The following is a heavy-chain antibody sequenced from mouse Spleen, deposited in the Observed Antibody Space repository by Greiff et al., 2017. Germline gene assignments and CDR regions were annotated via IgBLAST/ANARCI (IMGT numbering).Heavy chain of an antibody. CDR1: GFNIKDYY. CDR3: ARFGTEAWFAY. D-gene: IGHD4-1*01. J-gene: IGHJ3*01. CDR2: IDPEDGEN. V-gene: IGHV14-2*01. Sequence: VQLQQSGAELVQPGASVKLSCTASGFNIKDYYMHWVKQRTEQGLEWIGRIDPEDGENKYAPKFQGKTTITADTSPNAAYLQHSSLTCEDTAVYYCARFGTEAWFAYWGRGPLVTVSA.